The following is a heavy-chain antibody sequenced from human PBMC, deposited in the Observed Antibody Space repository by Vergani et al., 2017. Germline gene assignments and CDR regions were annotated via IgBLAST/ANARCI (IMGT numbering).Heavy chain of an antibody. Sequence: EVQLVESGGGLVQPGRSLRLSCAASGFTFDDYAMHWVRQAPGKGLEWVSGISWNSGSIGYADSVKGRFTISRDNAKNSLYLQMNSLRAEDTAMYYCARQVRDYYYMDVWGKGTTVTVSS. CDR3: ARQVRDYYYMDV. CDR2: ISWNSGSI. D-gene: IGHD3-10*01. V-gene: IGHV3-9*01. CDR1: GFTFDDYA. J-gene: IGHJ6*03.